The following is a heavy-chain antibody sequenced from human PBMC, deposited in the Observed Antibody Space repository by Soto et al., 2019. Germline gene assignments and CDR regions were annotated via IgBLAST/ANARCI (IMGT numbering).Heavy chain of an antibody. Sequence: WVRQSPSRGLEWLGRTYYRSKWYYEYAVSVRGRITINPDTSKNQYSLQLNSVTPEDTAVYFCARGEQYSGRIFDYWGQGTLVTVSS. V-gene: IGHV6-1*01. D-gene: IGHD1-26*01. CDR3: ARGEQYSGRIFDY. J-gene: IGHJ4*01. CDR2: TYYRSKWYY.